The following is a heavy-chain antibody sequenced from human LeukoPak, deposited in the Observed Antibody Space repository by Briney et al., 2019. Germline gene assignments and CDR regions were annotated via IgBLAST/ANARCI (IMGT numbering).Heavy chain of an antibody. CDR2: ISASGHAT. Sequence: GGSLRLSCAASGFTFSSYAMSWVRQAPGKGLEAPGKGLEWVSTISASGHATYYPDSVRGRFPISRDNSKSTLHLQMDSLRAEDSALYYCAKWPEGATPKFHHWGQGTLVTVSS. CDR1: GFTFSSYA. D-gene: IGHD1-26*01. J-gene: IGHJ4*02. V-gene: IGHV3-23*01. CDR3: AKWPEGATPKFHH.